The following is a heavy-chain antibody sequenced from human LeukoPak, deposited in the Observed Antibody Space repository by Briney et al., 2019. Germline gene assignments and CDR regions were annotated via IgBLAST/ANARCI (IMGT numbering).Heavy chain of an antibody. J-gene: IGHJ3*02. Sequence: PGRSLRLSCAASGFTFDDYAMHWVRQAPGKGLEWVSGISWNSGSIGYADSVKGRFTISRDNSKNTLYLQMNSLRAEDTAVYYCARVPLNIAAAGFDAFDIWGQGTMVTVSS. CDR2: ISWNSGSI. CDR1: GFTFDDYA. D-gene: IGHD6-13*01. CDR3: ARVPLNIAAAGFDAFDI. V-gene: IGHV3-9*01.